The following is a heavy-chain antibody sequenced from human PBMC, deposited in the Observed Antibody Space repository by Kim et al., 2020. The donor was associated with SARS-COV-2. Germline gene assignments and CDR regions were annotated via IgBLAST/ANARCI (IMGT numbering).Heavy chain of an antibody. CDR1: GYTFTNYA. Sequence: ASVKVSCKASGYTFTNYAMNWVRQAPGQGLEWMGWINTNTGNPTYAQGFAGRFVFSLDTSVSTAYLQISSLKAEDTAVYYCAREGYSSSSAYYYYYYMDVWGKGTTVTVSS. D-gene: IGHD6-6*01. CDR3: AREGYSSSSAYYYYYYMDV. J-gene: IGHJ6*03. CDR2: INTNTGNP. V-gene: IGHV7-4-1*02.